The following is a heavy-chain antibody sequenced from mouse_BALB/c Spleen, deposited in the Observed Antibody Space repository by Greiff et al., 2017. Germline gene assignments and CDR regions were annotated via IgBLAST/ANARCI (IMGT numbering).Heavy chain of an antibody. CDR1: GYTFTDYA. V-gene: IGHV1S137*01. Sequence: VKLMESGAELAKPGASVKISCKGSGYTFTDYAMHWVKQSHAKSLEWIGVISTYYGDASYNQKFKGKATMTVDKSSSTAYMELARLTSEDSAIYYCARERDLLMDYWGQGTTLTVSS. CDR2: ISTYYGDA. J-gene: IGHJ2*01. CDR3: ARERDLLMDY. D-gene: IGHD2-1*01.